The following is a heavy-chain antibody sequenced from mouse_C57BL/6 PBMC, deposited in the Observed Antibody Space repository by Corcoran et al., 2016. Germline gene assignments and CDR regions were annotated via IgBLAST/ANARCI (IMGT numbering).Heavy chain of an antibody. Sequence: DVHLQESGPGLVKPSQSLSLTCSVTGYSITSGYYWNWIRQFPGNKLEWMGYISYDGSNNYNPSLKNRISITRDTSKNQFFLKLNSVTTEDTATYYCAQYYYGSSPYYAMDYWGQGTSVTVSS. V-gene: IGHV3-6*01. CDR2: ISYDGSN. D-gene: IGHD1-1*01. CDR3: AQYYYGSSPYYAMDY. J-gene: IGHJ4*01. CDR1: GYSITSGYY.